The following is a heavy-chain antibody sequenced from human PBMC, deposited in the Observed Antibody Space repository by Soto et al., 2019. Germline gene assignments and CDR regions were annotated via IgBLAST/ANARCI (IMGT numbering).Heavy chain of an antibody. CDR1: GFTFSSYS. J-gene: IGHJ5*02. CDR3: ARDVMEYLFDP. Sequence: EVQLVESGGGLVKPGGSPRLSCAASGFTFSSYSMNWVRQAPGKGLEWVSSISSSSSYIYYADSVKGRFTISRDNAKNSLYLQMNSLRAEDTAVYYCARDVMEYLFDPWGQGTLVTVSS. V-gene: IGHV3-21*01. CDR2: ISSSSSYI. D-gene: IGHD3-16*01.